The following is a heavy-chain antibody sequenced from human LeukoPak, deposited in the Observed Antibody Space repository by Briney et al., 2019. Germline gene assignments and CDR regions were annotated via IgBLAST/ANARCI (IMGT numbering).Heavy chain of an antibody. V-gene: IGHV4-34*01. Sequence: PSETLSLTCAVYGVSFSGYYWSWIRQPPGKGLKWIGEINHSGSTNYNPALKSRVTISVDTSKNQFSLKLSSVTAADTAVYYCATNRGTAMADDAFDIWGQGTMVTVSS. CDR1: GVSFSGYY. J-gene: IGHJ3*02. CDR3: ATNRGTAMADDAFDI. D-gene: IGHD5-18*01. CDR2: INHSGST.